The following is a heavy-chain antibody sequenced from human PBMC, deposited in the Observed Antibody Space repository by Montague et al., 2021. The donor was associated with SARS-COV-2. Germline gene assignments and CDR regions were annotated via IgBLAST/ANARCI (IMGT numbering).Heavy chain of an antibody. Sequence: SLKLSCAASGFTFSSYGIHWVRQAPGKGLEWVAVISYDLSNKHXXXSXXXRFXISRDNSKNTLYLQLNSLRAEDTAVYYCAKDQGDCSSSRCFRGWTYYYYGMDVWGQGTTVTVSS. CDR3: AKDQGDCSSSRCFRGWTYYYYGMDV. V-gene: IGHV3-30*18. J-gene: IGHJ6*02. CDR2: ISYDLSNK. D-gene: IGHD2-2*01. CDR1: GFTFSSYG.